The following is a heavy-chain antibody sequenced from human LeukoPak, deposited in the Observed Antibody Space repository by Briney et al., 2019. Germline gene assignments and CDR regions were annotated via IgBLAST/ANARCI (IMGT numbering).Heavy chain of an antibody. V-gene: IGHV4-30-4*01. CDR1: GGSISSADYF. D-gene: IGHD3-3*01. J-gene: IGHJ3*02. CDR3: ARVVDDFSSTPDAFDI. CDR2: INHSGST. Sequence: SQTLSLTCTVSGGSISSADYFWSWIRRAPGKGLEWIGEINHSGSTNYNPSLKSRVTISVDTSKNQFSLKLSSVTAADTAVYYCARVVDDFSSTPDAFDIWGQGTMVTVSS.